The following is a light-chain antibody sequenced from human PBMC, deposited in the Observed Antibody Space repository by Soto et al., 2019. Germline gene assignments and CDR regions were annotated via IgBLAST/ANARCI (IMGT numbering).Light chain of an antibody. V-gene: IGKV3-15*01. CDR2: GAS. CDR3: QQYYKRPPRK. Sequence: EIEMTQSPATLSVSPGERATLSCRASPRVRSNLAWYQQQPGQAPRLLIYGASTRATGIPARFSGSGSGTEFTPTIDSSQSEEDALYYFQQYYKRPPRKFGQGTKVDIK. J-gene: IGKJ1*01. CDR1: PRVRSN.